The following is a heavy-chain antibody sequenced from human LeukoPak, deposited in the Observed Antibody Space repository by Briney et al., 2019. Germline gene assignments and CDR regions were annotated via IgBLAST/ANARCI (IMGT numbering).Heavy chain of an antibody. CDR1: GYSFTSYW. Sequence: GESLKISCKGSGYSFTSYWISWVRQMPGKGLEWMGRIDPSDSYTNYSPSFQGHVTISADKSISTAYLQWSSLKASDTAMYYCAMSSGSGSGWYSGEQIGLNYYYYGMDVWGQGTTVTVSS. D-gene: IGHD6-19*01. CDR3: AMSSGSGSGWYSGEQIGLNYYYYGMDV. J-gene: IGHJ6*02. CDR2: IDPSDSYT. V-gene: IGHV5-10-1*01.